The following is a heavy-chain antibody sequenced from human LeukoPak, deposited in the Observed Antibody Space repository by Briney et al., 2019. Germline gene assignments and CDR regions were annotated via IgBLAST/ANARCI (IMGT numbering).Heavy chain of an antibody. Sequence: SQTLSLTCTVSGGSISSGGYYWSWIRQPPGKGLEWIGYIYHSGSTYYNPSLKSRVTISVDRSKNQFSLKLSSVTAADTAVYYCARTDRMTTTEFWGQGTLVTVSS. CDR2: IYHSGST. V-gene: IGHV4-30-2*01. J-gene: IGHJ4*02. CDR1: GGSISSGGYY. D-gene: IGHD4-17*01. CDR3: ARTDRMTTTEF.